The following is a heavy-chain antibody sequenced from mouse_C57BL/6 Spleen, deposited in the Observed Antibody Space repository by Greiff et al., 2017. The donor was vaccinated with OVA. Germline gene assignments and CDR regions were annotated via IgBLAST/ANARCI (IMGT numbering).Heavy chain of an antibody. J-gene: IGHJ1*03. CDR3: ASTGYYGSSSWYFDV. V-gene: IGHV1-80*01. D-gene: IGHD1-1*01. CDR1: GYAFSSYW. Sequence: QVQLKQSGAELVKPGASVKISCKASGYAFSSYWMNWVKQRPGKGLEWIGQIYPGDGDTNYNGKFKGKATLTADKSSSTAYMQLSSLTSEDSAVYFCASTGYYGSSSWYFDVWGTGTTVTVSS. CDR2: IYPGDGDT.